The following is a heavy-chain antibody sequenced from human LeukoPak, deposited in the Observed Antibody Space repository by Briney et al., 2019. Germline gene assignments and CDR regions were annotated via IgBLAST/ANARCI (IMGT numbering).Heavy chain of an antibody. Sequence: SETLSLTCTVSGGSISNYYWSWIRQPPGKGLEWIGYIYYSGSANYNPSLKSRVTISVDTSKNKFSLKLSSVTAADTAVYYCARRRGYDSSGYYYNWGQGTLVTVSS. CDR1: GGSISNYY. V-gene: IGHV4-59*01. D-gene: IGHD3-22*01. CDR3: ARRRGYDSSGYYYN. J-gene: IGHJ4*02. CDR2: IYYSGSA.